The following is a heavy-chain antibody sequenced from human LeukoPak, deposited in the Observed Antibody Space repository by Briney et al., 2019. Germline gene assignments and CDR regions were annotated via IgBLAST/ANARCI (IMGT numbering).Heavy chain of an antibody. J-gene: IGHJ4*02. V-gene: IGHV3-30-3*01. CDR2: ISYDGSNK. CDR1: GFTFSSYA. Sequence: GGSLRLSCAASGFTFSSYAMHWVRQAPGKGLERVAVISYDGSNKYYADSVKGRFTISRDNSKNTLYLQMNSLRAEDTAVYYCAREGTLGVYFDYWGQGTLVTVSS. CDR3: AREGTLGVYFDY.